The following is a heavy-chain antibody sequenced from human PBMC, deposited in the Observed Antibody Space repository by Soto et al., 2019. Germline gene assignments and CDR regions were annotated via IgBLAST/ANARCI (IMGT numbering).Heavy chain of an antibody. Sequence: SEALSLTCAVSGGSITSANWWTWVRQPPGGGLEWIGEISHSGITNYKASLKSRVTMSVDKTKNDVSLKLTSVTAADTAVYYCARVLRGWFDPWGQGTPVTVSS. CDR1: GGSITSANW. J-gene: IGHJ5*02. V-gene: IGHV4-4*02. CDR3: ARVLRGWFDP. CDR2: ISHSGIT.